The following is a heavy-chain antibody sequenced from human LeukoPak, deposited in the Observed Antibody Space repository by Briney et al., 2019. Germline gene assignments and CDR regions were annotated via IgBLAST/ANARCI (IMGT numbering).Heavy chain of an antibody. Sequence: GGSLRLSCAAFGFTFSSYGMHWVRQAPGKGLEWVAVIWYDGSNKYYADSVKGRFTISRDNSKNMLYLQMNSLRAEDTAVYYCARQCSITSCLWGQGTLVTVSS. CDR3: ARQCSITSCL. CDR1: GFTFSSYG. V-gene: IGHV3-33*01. CDR2: IWYDGSNK. D-gene: IGHD2-2*01. J-gene: IGHJ4*02.